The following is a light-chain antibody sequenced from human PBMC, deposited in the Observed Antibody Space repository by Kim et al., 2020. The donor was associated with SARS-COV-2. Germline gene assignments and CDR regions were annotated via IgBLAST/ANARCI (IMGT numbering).Light chain of an antibody. CDR1: SGSIASSY. CDR3: QSYDSSNRGV. V-gene: IGLV6-57*03. J-gene: IGLJ3*02. CDR2: EDN. Sequence: NFMLTQPHSVSESPGKTVTISCTRSSGSIASSYVQWYQQRPGSAHTTVIYEDNQRPSGVPDRFSGSIDSSSNSASLTISGLKTEDEADYYCQSYDSSNRGVFGGGTKLTVL.